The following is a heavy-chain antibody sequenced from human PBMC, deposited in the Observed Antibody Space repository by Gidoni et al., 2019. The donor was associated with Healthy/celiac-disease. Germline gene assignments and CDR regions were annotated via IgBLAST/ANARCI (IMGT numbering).Heavy chain of an antibody. CDR3: ARDSPYSSGWYGGYDY. D-gene: IGHD6-19*01. V-gene: IGHV3-33*01. J-gene: IGHJ4*02. Sequence: QVQLVESGGGVVQPGSSLRLSCAASGFTLSSDGMHWVRQAPGKGMEGVAVIWYDGSNKNYADSEKGRFTISRYKSKNTLYLQMNSLRAEDTAVYYCARDSPYSSGWYGGYDYWGQGTLVTVSS. CDR1: GFTLSSDG. CDR2: IWYDGSNK.